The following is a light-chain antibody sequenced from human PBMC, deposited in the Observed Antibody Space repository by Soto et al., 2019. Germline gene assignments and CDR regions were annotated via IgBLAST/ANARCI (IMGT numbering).Light chain of an antibody. CDR2: DAS. V-gene: IGKV1-33*01. CDR3: QQYDSLLT. CDR1: QDIRKY. Sequence: DIQMTQSPSSLSVSVGDRVTITCQASQDIRKYLNWYQQKPGKPPKLLIYDASNLETGVPSRFSGSGSGTDFTFTISSLQPEDIATYYCQQYDSLLTFGQGTRLEIK. J-gene: IGKJ5*01.